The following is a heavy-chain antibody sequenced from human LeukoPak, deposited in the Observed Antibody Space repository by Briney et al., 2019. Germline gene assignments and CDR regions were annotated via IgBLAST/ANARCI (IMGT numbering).Heavy chain of an antibody. Sequence: PSETLSLTCAVYGGSFSGYYWSWIRQPPGKGLEWIGETNHSGSTNYNPSLKSRVTISVDTSKNQFSLKLSSVTAADTAVYYCAREPSATNSPCDYWGEGTLVTVSS. J-gene: IGHJ4*02. CDR2: TNHSGST. V-gene: IGHV4-34*01. CDR3: AREPSATNSPCDY. CDR1: GGSFSGYY. D-gene: IGHD5-24*01.